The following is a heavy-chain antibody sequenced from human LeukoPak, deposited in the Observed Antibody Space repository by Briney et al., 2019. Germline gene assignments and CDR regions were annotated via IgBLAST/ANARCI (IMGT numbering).Heavy chain of an antibody. CDR1: GGSLSSYY. J-gene: IGHJ4*02. V-gene: IGHV4-4*07. CDR2: IYTSGST. CDR3: WLEKVVAAYFDA. D-gene: IGHD2-15*01. Sequence: SETLSLTCTVSGGSLSSYYGSCIRQPAGKGLEWIGRIYTSGSTNYNPSLKSRVTMSEDTSKNQFSLKMRSMTAADTAIYYCWLEKVVAAYFDAWGQGTLVTVAS.